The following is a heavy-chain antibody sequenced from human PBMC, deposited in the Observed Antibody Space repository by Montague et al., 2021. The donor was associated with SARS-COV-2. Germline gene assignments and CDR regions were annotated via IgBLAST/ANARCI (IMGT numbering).Heavy chain of an antibody. Sequence: PALVKPTQTLALTCTFSGFSLTTDAMCVSWIRQPPGKALEWLARVDWDDDKYYSTSLKTRLTISKDTSKNQVVLTMTNLNPADTATYYCARNGVEFRGSEKYDSVNWLDPWGQGTLVTVAA. D-gene: IGHD3-16*01. CDR1: GFSLTTDAMC. CDR2: VDWDDDK. V-gene: IGHV2-70*11. CDR3: ARNGVEFRGSEKYDSVNWLDP. J-gene: IGHJ5*02.